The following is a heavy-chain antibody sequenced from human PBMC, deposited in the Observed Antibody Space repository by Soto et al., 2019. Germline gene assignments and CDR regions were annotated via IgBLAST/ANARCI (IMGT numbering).Heavy chain of an antibody. J-gene: IGHJ4*02. CDR2: ISYDGSNK. CDR3: ARDRWDEIIVGAMPFDY. V-gene: IGHV3-30-3*01. D-gene: IGHD1-26*01. CDR1: GFTFSSYA. Sequence: PGGSLRLSCAASGFTFSSYAMHWVRQAPGKGLEWVAVISYDGSNKYYADSVKGRFTISRDNSKNTLYLQMNSLRAEDTAVYYCARDRWDEIIVGAMPFDYWGQGTLVTVSS.